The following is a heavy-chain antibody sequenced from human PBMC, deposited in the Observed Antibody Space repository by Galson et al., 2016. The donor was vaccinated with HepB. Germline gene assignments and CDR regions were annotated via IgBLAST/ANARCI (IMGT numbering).Heavy chain of an antibody. V-gene: IGHV3-23*01. J-gene: IGHJ4*03. CDR3: ARLFGGYIDY. CDR2: ISGDASRT. D-gene: IGHD3-16*01. Sequence: SLRLSCAAFGFTFSSSAMSWVRQTPGKGLGWVTAISGDASRTYYADSVKGRFTISRDNSKNTLYLQMNSLRVEDTAIYYCARLFGGYIDYWGQGTLVTVSS. CDR1: GFTFSSSA.